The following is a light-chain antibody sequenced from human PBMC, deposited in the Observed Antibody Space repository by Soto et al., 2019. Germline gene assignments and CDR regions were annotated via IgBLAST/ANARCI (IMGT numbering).Light chain of an antibody. CDR2: DAS. Sequence: DIQMTQSPSTLSASVGDRVTITCRASQSISSWLAWYQQKPGKAPKVLIYDASSLESGVPSRFSGSGSGTEFSLTISCLQPDDFATYYCQQYNHYWTFGQGTRVEIK. CDR3: QQYNHYWT. CDR1: QSISSW. J-gene: IGKJ1*01. V-gene: IGKV1-5*01.